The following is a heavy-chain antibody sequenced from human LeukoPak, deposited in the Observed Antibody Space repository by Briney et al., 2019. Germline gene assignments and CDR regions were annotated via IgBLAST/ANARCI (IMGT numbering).Heavy chain of an antibody. CDR2: ISSSGSTI. D-gene: IGHD6-19*01. CDR3: AREAVAGTGFDY. V-gene: IGHV3-48*03. J-gene: IGHJ4*02. Sequence: GGSLRLSCAASGFTFNSYEMNWVRQAPGEGLEWVSYISSSGSTIYYADSVKGRFTISRDNAKNSLYLQMNSLRAEDKAVYYCAREAVAGTGFDYWGQGTLVTVSS. CDR1: GFTFNSYE.